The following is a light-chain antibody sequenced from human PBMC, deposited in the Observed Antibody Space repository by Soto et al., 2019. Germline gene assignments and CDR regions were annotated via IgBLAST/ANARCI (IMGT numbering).Light chain of an antibody. CDR2: DVT. V-gene: IGLV2-14*03. Sequence: SALPQPASVSGSPGQSSTISCTGTSSDVGGYNYVSWYQHHPGKAPKLIIYDVTNRPSGVSNPFSGSKSGNTASLTISGLQPEDEADYYCSSYTTSNTRQIVFGTGTKVTVL. J-gene: IGLJ1*01. CDR1: SSDVGGYNY. CDR3: SSYTTSNTRQIV.